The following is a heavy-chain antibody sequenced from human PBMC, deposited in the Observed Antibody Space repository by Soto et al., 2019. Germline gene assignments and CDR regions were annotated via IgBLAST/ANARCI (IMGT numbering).Heavy chain of an antibody. J-gene: IGHJ3*01. V-gene: IGHV3-66*01. CDR3: ASDQGPMRGDC. CDR2: IYSGGST. D-gene: IGHD2-21*01. CDR1: GFTVSSNY. Sequence: EVQLVESGGGLVQPGGSLSLSCAASGFTVSSNYMSCFRQAPGKGLEWVSVIYSGGSTYYADSVKGRFTISRDNSKSTLYLQLNSRRAHDTAVYYCASDQGPMRGDCWGQGTMVTVSS.